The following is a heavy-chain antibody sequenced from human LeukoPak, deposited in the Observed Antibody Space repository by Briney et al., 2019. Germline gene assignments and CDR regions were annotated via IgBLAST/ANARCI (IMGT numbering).Heavy chain of an antibody. Sequence: SETLSLTCTVSGASISGYYWGWIRQPPGKGLEWIGYIYYTGITNYNPSLKSRVTISVDTSKNQFSLKLSSVTAADTAVYYCARQSGSRGAFDIWGQGTMVIVSS. V-gene: IGHV4-59*08. CDR2: IYYTGIT. CDR3: ARQSGSRGAFDI. D-gene: IGHD3-10*01. CDR1: GASISGYY. J-gene: IGHJ3*02.